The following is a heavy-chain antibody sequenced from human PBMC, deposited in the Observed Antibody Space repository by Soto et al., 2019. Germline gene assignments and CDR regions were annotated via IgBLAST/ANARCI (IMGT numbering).Heavy chain of an antibody. CDR3: ARAPKYYDFWSGYLGGYYGMDV. D-gene: IGHD3-3*01. CDR1: GYTFTSYD. CDR2: MNPNSGNT. V-gene: IGHV1-8*01. J-gene: IGHJ6*02. Sequence: QVQLVQSGAEVKKPGASVKVSCKASGYTFTSYDINWVRQATGQGLEWMGWMNPNSGNTGYAQKSQGRVTMTRNTAISTAYMEMSSLRSEDTAEYYCARAPKYYDFWSGYLGGYYGMDVWGQGTTVTVSS.